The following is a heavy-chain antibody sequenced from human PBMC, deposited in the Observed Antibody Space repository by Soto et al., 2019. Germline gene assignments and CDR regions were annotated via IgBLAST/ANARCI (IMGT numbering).Heavy chain of an antibody. CDR1: GYTFSVYH. CDR2: VYPRSGGT. CDR3: AKELQRGLDV. D-gene: IGHD1-7*01. V-gene: IGHV1-2*02. J-gene: IGHJ6*02. Sequence: QVQLVQSGAEVKQPGASVKVSCKASGYTFSVYHLHWVRQAPGQGLEWMGWVYPRSGGTSYAQRFEGRVTMTRDTSINTAYMELSRLTSDDTAVYYCAKELQRGLDVWGQGTTVIVSS.